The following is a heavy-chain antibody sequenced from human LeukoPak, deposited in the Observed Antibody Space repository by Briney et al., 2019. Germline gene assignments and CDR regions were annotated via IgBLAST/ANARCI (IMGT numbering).Heavy chain of an antibody. Sequence: GGSLRLSCAASGFTFSSFWMHWVRQAPGKGLEWVSRINDDGRSTSYADSVKGRFIVSRDSAKNTLYLQMNSLRAEDTAVYFCARAYCGADCYSRAMDYWGQGTLVTVSS. J-gene: IGHJ4*02. D-gene: IGHD2-21*02. V-gene: IGHV3-74*01. CDR1: GFTFSSFW. CDR2: INDDGRST. CDR3: ARAYCGADCYSRAMDY.